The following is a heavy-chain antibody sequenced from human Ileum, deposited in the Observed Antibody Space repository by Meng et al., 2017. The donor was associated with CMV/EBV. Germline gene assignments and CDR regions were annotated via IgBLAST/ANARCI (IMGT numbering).Heavy chain of an antibody. CDR1: GFGIDAYT. Sequence: GESLKISCAASGFGIDAYTMHWVRQRPGKALEWVSLIGRDGRTAYYGDSVKGRFTISRDNHKNSFFLQMNSLRSEDTALYYCAKGGQWLITSWGQGTQVTVSS. CDR3: AKGGQWLITS. D-gene: IGHD6-19*01. V-gene: IGHV3-43*01. CDR2: IGRDGRTA. J-gene: IGHJ5*02.